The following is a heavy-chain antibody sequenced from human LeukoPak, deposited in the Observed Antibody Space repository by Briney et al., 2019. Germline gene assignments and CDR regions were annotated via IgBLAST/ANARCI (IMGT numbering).Heavy chain of an antibody. J-gene: IGHJ4*02. CDR2: IWYDGSKE. CDR1: GFTFSSYG. D-gene: IGHD2-21*01. V-gene: IGHV3-33*08. CDR3: ARDGAFLDY. Sequence: GGSLRLSCAASGFTFSSYGMHWVRQTPGKGLEWVAVIWYDGSKENYADSVKGRFTISRDNSKNTLYLQMNSLRAEDTAVYYCARDGAFLDYWGQGTLVTVSS.